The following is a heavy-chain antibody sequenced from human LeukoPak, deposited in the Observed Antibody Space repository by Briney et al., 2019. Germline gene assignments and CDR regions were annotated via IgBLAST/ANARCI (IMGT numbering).Heavy chain of an antibody. V-gene: IGHV3-33*01. J-gene: IGHJ6*02. CDR2: IWYDGSNK. Sequence: GGSLRLSCAASGFTFSSYGMHWVRQAPGKGLEWVAVIWYDGSNKYYADSVKGRFTISRDNSKNTLYLQMNSLGAEDTAVYYCARSRGYSYGYYYYGMDVWGQGTTVTVSS. CDR3: ARSRGYSYGYYYYGMDV. CDR1: GFTFSSYG. D-gene: IGHD5-18*01.